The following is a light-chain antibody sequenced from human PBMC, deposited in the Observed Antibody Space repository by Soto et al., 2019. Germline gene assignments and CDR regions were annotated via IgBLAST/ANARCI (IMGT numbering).Light chain of an antibody. Sequence: DIQMTQSPSTLSASVGDRVTITCRASQSISNWLAWYQQKPGKAPKLLIYRASALESGVPSRFSGSGSGTEFTINISSLQPDDFAAYYCQQYSTYSHTFGQGTKLEI. J-gene: IGKJ2*01. CDR1: QSISNW. CDR2: RAS. V-gene: IGKV1-5*03. CDR3: QQYSTYSHT.